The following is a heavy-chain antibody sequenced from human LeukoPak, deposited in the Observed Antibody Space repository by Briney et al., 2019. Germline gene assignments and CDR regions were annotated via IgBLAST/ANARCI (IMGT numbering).Heavy chain of an antibody. CDR2: IYYSGST. CDR3: ARDNYGDYVPYYYGMDV. CDR1: GGSISSGGYY. Sequence: SETLSLTCTVSGGSISSGGYYWSWIRQHPGKGLEWIGYIYYSGSTYYNPSLKSRVTISVDTSKNQFSLKLSSVTAADTAVYYCARDNYGDYVPYYYGMDVWGQGTTVTVSS. J-gene: IGHJ6*02. V-gene: IGHV4-31*03. D-gene: IGHD4-17*01.